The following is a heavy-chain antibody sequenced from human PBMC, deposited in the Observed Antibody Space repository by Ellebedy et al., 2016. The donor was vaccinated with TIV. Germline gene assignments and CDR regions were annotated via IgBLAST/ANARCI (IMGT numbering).Heavy chain of an antibody. CDR3: ASLMAFWSDYGMDV. J-gene: IGHJ6*02. CDR2: IYYSGST. D-gene: IGHD3-3*01. CDR1: GGSISSSSYY. Sequence: SETLSLXCAVSGGSISSSSYYWGWIRQPPGKGLEWIGSIYYSGSTYYNPSLKSRVTISVDTSKNQFSLKLSSVTAADTAVYYCASLMAFWSDYGMDVWGQGTTVTVSS. V-gene: IGHV4-39*01.